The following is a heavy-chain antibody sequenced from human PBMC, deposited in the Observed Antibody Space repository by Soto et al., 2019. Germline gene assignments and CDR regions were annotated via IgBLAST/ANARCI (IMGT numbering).Heavy chain of an antibody. CDR3: ARATVTRVDY. J-gene: IGHJ4*02. CDR2: IYHSGST. CDR1: DGTIRSGGYP. Sequence: PSETQPLTCAVVDGTIRSGGYPWIWIRQPPGKGLEWIGYIYHSGSTYYNPSLKSRVTISVDRSKNQFSLKLSSVTAADTAVYYCARATVTRVDYWGQGTLVTVSS. V-gene: IGHV4-30-2*01. D-gene: IGHD4-17*01.